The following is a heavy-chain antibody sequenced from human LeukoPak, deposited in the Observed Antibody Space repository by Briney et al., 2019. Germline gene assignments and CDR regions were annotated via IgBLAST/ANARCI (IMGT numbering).Heavy chain of an antibody. CDR2: INAGNGNT. V-gene: IGHV1-3*01. CDR3: ARGSSGWYRAGAFDI. CDR1: GYTFTSYA. D-gene: IGHD6-19*01. Sequence: ASVEVSCKASGYTFTSYAMHWVRQAPGQRLEWMGWINAGNGNTKYSQKFQGRVTITRDTSASTAYMELSSLRSEDTAVYYCARGSSGWYRAGAFDIWGQGTMVTVSS. J-gene: IGHJ3*02.